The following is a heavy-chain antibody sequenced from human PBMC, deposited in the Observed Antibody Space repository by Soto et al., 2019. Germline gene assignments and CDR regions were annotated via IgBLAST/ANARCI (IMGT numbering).Heavy chain of an antibody. CDR3: AGRYCTNGVCYTNYYYYIDV. V-gene: IGHV3-23*01. CDR2: ITTSGGNT. CDR1: GFTFSTYA. D-gene: IGHD2-8*01. Sequence: EVQLLESGGGLVQPGGSLRLSCAASGFTFSTYAMSWVRQAPGKGLEWVSTITTSGGNTYYADSVQGRFTISRDNSKNTLYLQMNSLRAEDTAVHYCAGRYCTNGVCYTNYYYYIDVWGKGTTVTVSS. J-gene: IGHJ6*03.